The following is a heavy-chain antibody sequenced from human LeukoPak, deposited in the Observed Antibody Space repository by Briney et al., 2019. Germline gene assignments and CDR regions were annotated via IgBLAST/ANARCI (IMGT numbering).Heavy chain of an antibody. CDR1: GFTFSSYG. V-gene: IGHV3-23*01. J-gene: IGHJ3*02. Sequence: GGSLRLSCAASGFTFSSYGMSWVRQAPGKGLEWVSGINTSGGTTYYADSVKGRFTISRDNSKNTLYLQMNSLRADDTAAYYCAKDPPTVMANAFHIWGQGTMVTVSS. CDR3: AKDPPTVMANAFHI. D-gene: IGHD5-18*01. CDR2: INTSGGTT.